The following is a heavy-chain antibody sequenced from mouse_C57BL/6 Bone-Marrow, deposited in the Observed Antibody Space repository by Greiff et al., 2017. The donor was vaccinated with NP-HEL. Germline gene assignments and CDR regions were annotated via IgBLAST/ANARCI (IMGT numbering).Heavy chain of an antibody. D-gene: IGHD2-1*01. J-gene: IGHJ4*01. CDR1: GYTFTSYW. CDR2: IYPGNSGT. V-gene: IGHV1-5*01. Sequence: EVQLQQSGTVLARPGASVKMSCKTSGYTFTSYWMHWVKQRPGQGLEWIGAIYPGNSGTSYNQKFKGKAKLTAVPPASTAYMELSSLTNEDSAVYYCTYGNYYYAMDYWGQGTSVTVSS. CDR3: TYGNYYYAMDY.